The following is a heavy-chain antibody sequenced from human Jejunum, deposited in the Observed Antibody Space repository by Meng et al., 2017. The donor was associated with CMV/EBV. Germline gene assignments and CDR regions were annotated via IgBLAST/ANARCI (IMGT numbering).Heavy chain of an antibody. J-gene: IGHJ4*02. Sequence: SGFPYISYSRTCVPPAPEKGLGRVSSISSSSSYIYYADSVKGRFTISRDNAKNSLYLQMNSLRAEDTAVYYCAVRRGSYLPGPFDYWGQGTLVTVSS. CDR3: AVRRGSYLPGPFDY. CDR1: GFPYISYS. V-gene: IGHV3-21*01. D-gene: IGHD1-26*01. CDR2: ISSSSSYI.